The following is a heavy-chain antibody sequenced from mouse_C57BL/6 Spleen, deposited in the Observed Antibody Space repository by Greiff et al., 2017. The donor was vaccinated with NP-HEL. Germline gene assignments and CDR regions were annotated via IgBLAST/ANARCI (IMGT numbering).Heavy chain of an antibody. CDR3: ARAGTSAMDY. CDR1: GFTFSDYY. J-gene: IGHJ4*01. Sequence: EVKLMESGGGLVQPGGSLKLSCAASGFTFSDYYMYWVRQTPEKRLEWVAYISNGGGSTYYPDTVKGRFTISRDNAKNTLYLQMSRLKSEDTAMYYCARAGTSAMDYWGQGTSVTVSS. D-gene: IGHD4-1*01. V-gene: IGHV5-12*01. CDR2: ISNGGGST.